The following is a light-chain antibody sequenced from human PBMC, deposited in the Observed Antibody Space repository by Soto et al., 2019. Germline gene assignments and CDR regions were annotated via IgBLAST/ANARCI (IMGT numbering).Light chain of an antibody. J-gene: IGLJ1*01. V-gene: IGLV2-14*01. CDR1: SSDVGGYNY. CDR3: TSYTSSSTHV. Sequence: QSALTQPASVSGSPGQSITISCTGTSSDVGGYNYVSWYQHHPGKAPKLMIYEVSNRPSGVSNRFSGSKSGNTASLTISGLQAEDEAEYYCTSYTSSSTHVFGTGTKVTV. CDR2: EVS.